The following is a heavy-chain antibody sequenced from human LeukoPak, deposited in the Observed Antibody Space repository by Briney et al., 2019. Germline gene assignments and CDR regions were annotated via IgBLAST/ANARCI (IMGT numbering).Heavy chain of an antibody. J-gene: IGHJ4*02. D-gene: IGHD1-26*01. CDR3: VKDSHPRYSGSPPAY. V-gene: IGHV3-48*04. CDR2: ISGSSGII. Sequence: GGSLRLSCAASGFTFNTYTMNWVRQAPGKGLEWVSYISGSSGIIDYADSVRGRFTISRDNAKNSLYLQMNSLRADDTAVYYCVKDSHPRYSGSPPAYWGQGTLVTVSS. CDR1: GFTFNTYT.